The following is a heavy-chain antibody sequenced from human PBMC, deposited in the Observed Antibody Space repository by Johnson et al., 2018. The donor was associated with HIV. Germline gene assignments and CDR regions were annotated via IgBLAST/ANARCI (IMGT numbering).Heavy chain of an antibody. CDR3: ATSTASDALDI. D-gene: IGHD1-1*01. J-gene: IGHJ3*02. V-gene: IGHV3-30*04. CDR1: GFTFSSYA. CDR2: ISYDGSNK. Sequence: QVQLVESGGGLVQPGRSLRLSCAASGFTFSSYAMHWVRQAPGKGLEWVAVISYDGSNKYYADSVKGRFTISRDNSKNTLYLQMNSLRADDTAMYYCATSTASDALDIWGQGTMVTVSS.